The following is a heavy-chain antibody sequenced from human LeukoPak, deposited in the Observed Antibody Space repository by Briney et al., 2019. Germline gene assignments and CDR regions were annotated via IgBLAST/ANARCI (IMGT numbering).Heavy chain of an antibody. CDR1: GGSISSYY. CDR3: ARAGYSYGTGYYFDY. J-gene: IGHJ4*02. Sequence: PSETLSLTCTVSGGSISSYYWSWIRLPPGKGLEWKGYIYYTGATYYNPSLKSRVTISLDTSKNQFSLKLSSVTAADAAVYYCARAGYSYGTGYYFDYWGQGALVTVSS. CDR2: IYYTGAT. D-gene: IGHD5-18*01. V-gene: IGHV4-59*01.